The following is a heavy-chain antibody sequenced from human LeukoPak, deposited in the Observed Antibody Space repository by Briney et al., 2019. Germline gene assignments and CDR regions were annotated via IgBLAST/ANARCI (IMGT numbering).Heavy chain of an antibody. J-gene: IGHJ4*02. Sequence: GGSLRLSCAASGFTFSSYSMNWVRQAPGKGLEWVSYISSSSSTIYYADSVKGRFTISRDNAKNSLYLQMNSLRAEDTAVYYCAKAPFFGPFDYWGQGTLVTVSS. CDR3: AKAPFFGPFDY. CDR2: ISSSSSTI. CDR1: GFTFSSYS. V-gene: IGHV3-48*01. D-gene: IGHD2/OR15-2a*01.